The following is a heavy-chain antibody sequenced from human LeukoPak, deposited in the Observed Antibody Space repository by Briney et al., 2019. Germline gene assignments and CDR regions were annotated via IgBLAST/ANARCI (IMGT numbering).Heavy chain of an antibody. CDR2: ISGSGGST. J-gene: IGHJ4*02. CDR1: GFTFSGYA. CDR3: AKGGYCSSTSCYGDY. Sequence: PGGSLRLSCAASGFTFSGYAMSWVRQAPGKGLEWVSAISGSGGSTYYADSVKGRFTISRDNSKNTLYLQMNSLRAKDTAVYYCAKGGYCSSTSCYGDYWGQGTLVTVSS. V-gene: IGHV3-23*01. D-gene: IGHD2-2*01.